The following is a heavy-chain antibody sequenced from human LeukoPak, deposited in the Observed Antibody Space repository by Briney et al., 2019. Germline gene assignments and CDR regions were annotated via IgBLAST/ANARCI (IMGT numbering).Heavy chain of an antibody. CDR2: ISAYNGNT. CDR1: GYTFTSYG. V-gene: IGHV1-18*04. D-gene: IGHD2-15*01. CDR3: ARGYCSGGSCSGMDV. J-gene: IGHJ6*02. Sequence: ASVKVSCKASGYTFTSYGISWVRQAPGQGLEWMGWISAYNGNTSYAQKLQGRVTMTTDTSTSTAYMELRSLRSDDTAVYYCARGYCSGGSCSGMDVWGQGTTVTVSS.